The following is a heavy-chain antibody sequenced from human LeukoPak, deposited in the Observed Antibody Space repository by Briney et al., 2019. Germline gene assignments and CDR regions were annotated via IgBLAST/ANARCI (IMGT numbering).Heavy chain of an antibody. CDR2: IYSSGRT. J-gene: IGHJ3*02. CDR3: ARGASIAVAGEGAFDI. D-gene: IGHD6-19*01. Sequence: SESLSVACSVSGGSISSYIWSWIRQPPGKRLERIGYIYSSGRTNYHPSLKSRVTISVDTSKNQLSLKLSSVTAADTAVYYCARGASIAVAGEGAFDIWGQGTMVTDSS. CDR1: GGSISSYI. V-gene: IGHV4-59*01.